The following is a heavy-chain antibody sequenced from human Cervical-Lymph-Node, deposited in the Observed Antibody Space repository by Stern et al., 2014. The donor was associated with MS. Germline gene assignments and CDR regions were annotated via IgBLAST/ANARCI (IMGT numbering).Heavy chain of an antibody. CDR2: ISYDGSNQ. Sequence: VQLVESGGGVVQPGGSLRLSCVASGFTFTTSGMHWVRQAPGKGLDWVAVISYDGSNQYYGDSVKGRFTISRDNSKNTVYLQMNSLRPEDTAVYYCANAAALSCRSSSCYKAFEYWGQGILVTVSS. J-gene: IGHJ4*02. CDR3: ANAAALSCRSSSCYKAFEY. CDR1: GFTFTTSG. V-gene: IGHV3-30*18. D-gene: IGHD2-2*02.